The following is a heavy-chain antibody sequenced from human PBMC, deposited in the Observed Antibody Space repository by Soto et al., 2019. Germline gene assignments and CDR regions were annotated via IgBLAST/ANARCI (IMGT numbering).Heavy chain of an antibody. CDR3: AKSRGYNAALDY. V-gene: IGHV3-30*18. J-gene: IGHJ4*02. CDR1: GFTFSSYG. CDR2: ISYDGSNK. D-gene: IGHD3-10*01. Sequence: QVQLVESGGGVVQPGRSLRLSCAASGFTFSSYGMHWVRQAPGKGLEWVAVISYDGSNKYYADSVKGRFTISRDNSKNTLYLQRNSLRAAATAVYYCAKSRGYNAALDYWGQGTLVTVSS.